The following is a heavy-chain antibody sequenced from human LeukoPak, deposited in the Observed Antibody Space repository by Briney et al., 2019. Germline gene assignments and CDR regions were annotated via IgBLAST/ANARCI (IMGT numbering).Heavy chain of an antibody. CDR2: ISGSGGST. Sequence: GGSLRLSCAASGFTFSSYGMSWVRQAPGKRLEWVSAISGSGGSTYYADSVKGRFTISRDNSKNTLYLQMNSLRAEDTAVYYCAKSTLAVVYYFDYWGQGTLVTVSS. D-gene: IGHD6-19*01. CDR1: GFTFSSYG. V-gene: IGHV3-23*01. CDR3: AKSTLAVVYYFDY. J-gene: IGHJ4*02.